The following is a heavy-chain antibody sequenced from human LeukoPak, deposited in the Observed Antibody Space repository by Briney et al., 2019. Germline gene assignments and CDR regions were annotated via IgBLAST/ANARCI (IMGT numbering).Heavy chain of an antibody. Sequence: GPLRLSCAASTFTFSNYWMHWVRQAPGKGLVWVSRINIDGRSISYADSVKGRFTISRDNAKNTLYLQMNSLRAEDTAVYYCARVPATGTAFDDWGQGTLVTVSS. V-gene: IGHV3-74*01. CDR1: TFTFSNYW. CDR3: ARVPATGTAFDD. J-gene: IGHJ4*02. CDR2: INIDGRSI. D-gene: IGHD6-13*01.